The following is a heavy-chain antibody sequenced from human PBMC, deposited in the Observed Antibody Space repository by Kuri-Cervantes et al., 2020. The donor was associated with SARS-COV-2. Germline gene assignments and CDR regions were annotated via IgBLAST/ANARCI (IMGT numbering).Heavy chain of an antibody. D-gene: IGHD3-3*01. CDR3: ARGQPSITIFGVVIIPTIYYFDY. V-gene: IGHV4-34*01. J-gene: IGHJ4*02. CDR1: GGSFSGYY. CDR2: INHSGST. Sequence: SQTLSLTCAVYGGSFSGYYWSWIRQPPGKGLEWIGEINHSGSTNYNPSLKSRVTISVDASKNQFSLKLSPVTAADTAVYYCARGQPSITIFGVVIIPTIYYFDYWDQGTLVTVSS.